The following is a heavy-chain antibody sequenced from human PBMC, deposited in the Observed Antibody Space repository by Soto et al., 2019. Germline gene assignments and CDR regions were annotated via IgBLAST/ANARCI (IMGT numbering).Heavy chain of an antibody. CDR1: GYPVTAYY. J-gene: IGHJ3*02. D-gene: IGHD3-3*01. V-gene: IGHV1-2*02. Sequence: QLHLVQSGAVVKKPGASVTVSCSASGYPVTAYYMHWVRQAPGRGLEWMGGINPATGAAKYTQTFPGRVTMTRDPSKGTVFMELTGLTSEDTAVFYWARGGGVGVAGSAAFDMWGQGTLVTVSS. CDR3: ARGGGVGVAGSAAFDM. CDR2: INPATGAA.